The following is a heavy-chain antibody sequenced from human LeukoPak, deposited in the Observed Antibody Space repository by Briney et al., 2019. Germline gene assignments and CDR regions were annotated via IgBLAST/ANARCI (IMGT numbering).Heavy chain of an antibody. Sequence: GGSLRLSCTVSGFTVSSNSMSWVRQAPGKGLEWVSSIYSGGNTHYSDSVKGRFTISRDNSKNTLYLQMNSLRAEDTAVYYCARRAGEYSHPYDYWGQGTLVTVSS. V-gene: IGHV3-53*01. CDR3: ARRAGEYSHPYDY. J-gene: IGHJ4*02. CDR1: GFTVSSNS. CDR2: IYSGGNT. D-gene: IGHD4-17*01.